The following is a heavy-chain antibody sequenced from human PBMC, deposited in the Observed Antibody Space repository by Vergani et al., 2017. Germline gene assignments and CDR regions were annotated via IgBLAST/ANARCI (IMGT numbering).Heavy chain of an antibody. D-gene: IGHD4-11*01. CDR3: ARVNTETNGHLYYYYYMDV. CDR1: GGSFTSYH. J-gene: IGHJ6*03. Sequence: QVQLQQWGGGLLKPSETLSLTCVVNGGSFTSYHWTWIRQSPGEGLEWVGDIDHTGRPDYNPSLKSRLTMSVDKSRNQFSQTLNSLTATDTAIYFCARVNTETNGHLYYYYYMDVWGQGTAVTVS. V-gene: IGHV4-34*01. CDR2: IDHTGRP.